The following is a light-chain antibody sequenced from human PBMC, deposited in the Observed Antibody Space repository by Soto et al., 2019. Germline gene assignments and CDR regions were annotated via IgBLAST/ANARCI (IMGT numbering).Light chain of an antibody. Sequence: QSVLTQPASVSGSPGQSITISCTGTSSDVGSYNLVSWYQQQPGKAPKLIIYEVTKRPSGVSNRFSGSKSGNSASLTISMLQAEDEDDSHCFSYAGITTPIYVFGTGTKLTVL. CDR2: EVT. J-gene: IGLJ1*01. CDR1: SSDVGSYNL. V-gene: IGLV2-23*02. CDR3: FSYAGITTPIYV.